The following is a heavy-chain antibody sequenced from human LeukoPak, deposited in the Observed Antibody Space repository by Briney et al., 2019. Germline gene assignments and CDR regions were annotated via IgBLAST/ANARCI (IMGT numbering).Heavy chain of an antibody. CDR2: ISSSSSYI. CDR1: GFTFSSYS. J-gene: IGHJ3*02. Sequence: GSLRLSCAASGFTFSSYSMNWIRQAPGKGLEWVSSISSSSSYIYYADSVKGRFTISRDNAKNSLYLQMNSLRAEDTAVYYCARAGRLHAFDIWGQGTMVTVSS. CDR3: ARAGRLHAFDI. V-gene: IGHV3-21*01. D-gene: IGHD5-18*01.